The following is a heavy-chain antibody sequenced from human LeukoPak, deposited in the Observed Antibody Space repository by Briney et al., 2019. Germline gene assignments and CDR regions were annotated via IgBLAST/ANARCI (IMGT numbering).Heavy chain of an antibody. D-gene: IGHD3-22*01. CDR2: INHSGST. CDR3: ARVLSSGYYYARYYFDY. V-gene: IGHV4-34*01. CDR1: DGSFSGYY. Sequence: SETLSLTCAAYDGSFSGYYWSWIRQPPGKGLEWIGEINHSGSTNYNPSLKSRVTISVDTSKNQFSLKLSSVTAADTAVYYCARVLSSGYYYARYYFDYWGQGTLVTVSS. J-gene: IGHJ4*02.